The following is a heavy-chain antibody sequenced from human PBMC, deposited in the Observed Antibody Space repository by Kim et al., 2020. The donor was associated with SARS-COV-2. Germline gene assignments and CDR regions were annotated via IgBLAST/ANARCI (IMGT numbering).Heavy chain of an antibody. D-gene: IGHD4-4*01. J-gene: IGHJ2*01. CDR2: IYSGGSA. Sequence: GGSLRLSCAASGFTVSCNDMSWVRQAPGKGLEWVSVIYSGGSAYYADSVNGRFTISSDTSNNTLYLQIHSLSTEDTAVTYCARSITVPTLCEAFYLWG. CDR1: GFTVSCND. V-gene: IGHV3-53*01. CDR3: ARSITVPTLCEAFYL.